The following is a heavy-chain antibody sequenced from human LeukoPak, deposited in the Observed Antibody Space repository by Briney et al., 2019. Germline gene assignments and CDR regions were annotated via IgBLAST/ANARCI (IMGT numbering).Heavy chain of an antibody. CDR3: ARGGLSSSTDY. CDR2: IKQDGTEK. CDR1: EFTFTTYW. J-gene: IGHJ4*02. Sequence: GGSLRLSCAASEFTFTTYWMSWVRQAPGKGLEWVANIKQDGTEKYYVDSVKGRFTISRDNAKNSLYLQMNSLRAEDTAVYYCARGGLSSSTDYWGQGTLVTVSS. D-gene: IGHD6-13*01. V-gene: IGHV3-7*01.